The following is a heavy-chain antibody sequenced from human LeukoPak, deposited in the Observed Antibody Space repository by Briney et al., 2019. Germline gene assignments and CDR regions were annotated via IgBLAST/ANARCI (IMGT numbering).Heavy chain of an antibody. D-gene: IGHD3-9*01. CDR1: GFTFSSYA. V-gene: IGHV3-15*01. CDR3: TTDPYFAS. Sequence: GGSLRLSCAASGFTFSSYAMGWVRQAPGKGLEWVGRIKSTTDGGTTDYAAPVKGRFTISRDDSKNTLYLQMNSLKIEDTAVYYCTTDPYFASWGQGSLVTVSS. J-gene: IGHJ4*02. CDR2: IKSTTDGGTT.